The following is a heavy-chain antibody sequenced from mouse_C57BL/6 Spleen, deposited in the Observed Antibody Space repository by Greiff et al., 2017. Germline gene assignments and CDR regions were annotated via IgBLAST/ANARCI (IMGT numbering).Heavy chain of an antibody. CDR2: ITPNNGGT. V-gene: IGHV1-18*01. D-gene: IGHD2-3*01. Sequence: EVQLQQSGPELVKPGASVKIPCKASGYTFTDYNMDWVKQSHGKSLEWIGDITPNNGGTIYNQKFKGKATLTVDKSTSTAYMGLRSLTSEDTAVYYGARRWLLYYFDDWGQGTTLTVSS. J-gene: IGHJ2*01. CDR1: GYTFTDYN. CDR3: ARRWLLYYFDD.